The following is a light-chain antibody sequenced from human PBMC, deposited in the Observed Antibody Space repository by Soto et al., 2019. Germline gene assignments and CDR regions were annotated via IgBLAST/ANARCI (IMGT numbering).Light chain of an antibody. J-gene: IGKJ1*01. CDR3: QQYGSSPWT. CDR2: GAS. V-gene: IGKV3-20*01. Sequence: EIVLTQSPATLSLSPGERATLSCRASQSVSSKLAWYQQKPGQAPRLLIYGASSRATGIPDRFSGSGSGTDFTLTISRLEPEDFAVYYCQQYGSSPWTFGQGTKVDI. CDR1: QSVSSK.